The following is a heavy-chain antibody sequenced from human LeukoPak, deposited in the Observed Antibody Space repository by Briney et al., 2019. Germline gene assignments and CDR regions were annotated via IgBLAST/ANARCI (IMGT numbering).Heavy chain of an antibody. J-gene: IGHJ4*02. Sequence: PGGSLRLSCAASGFTFTNHWMSWVRQAPGKGLEWVANINQDGSEKYYVDSVKGRITISRDNAKSSLYLQMNSLKMEDTAVYYCTRQNCTGGSCSYVDCWGQGTLVTVSS. D-gene: IGHD2-8*02. CDR3: TRQNCTGGSCSYVDC. V-gene: IGHV3-7*05. CDR1: GFTFTNHW. CDR2: INQDGSEK.